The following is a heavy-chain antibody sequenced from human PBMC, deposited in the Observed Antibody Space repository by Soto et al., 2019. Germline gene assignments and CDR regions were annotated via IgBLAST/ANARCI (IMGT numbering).Heavy chain of an antibody. CDR1: GGSISSSSYY. CDR2: IYYSGST. Sequence: QLQLQESGPGLVKPSETLSLTCTVSGGSISSSSYYWGWIRQPPGKGLEWIGSIYYSGSTYYNPSLKSRVTISVDTPKNQFSLKLSSVTAADTAVYYCARLQQWLVGFDYWGQGTLVTVSS. J-gene: IGHJ4*02. V-gene: IGHV4-39*01. D-gene: IGHD6-19*01. CDR3: ARLQQWLVGFDY.